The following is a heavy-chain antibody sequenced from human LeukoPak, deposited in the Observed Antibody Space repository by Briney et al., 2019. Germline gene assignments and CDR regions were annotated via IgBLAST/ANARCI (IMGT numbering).Heavy chain of an antibody. J-gene: IGHJ5*02. D-gene: IGHD4-11*01. CDR1: GFTFSPYW. CDR2: IKQDGSEK. CDR3: ARMGWSYSDYARDWFDP. Sequence: QPGGSLRLSCVASGFTFSPYWMSWVRQAPGEGLEWVANIKQDGSEKYYVDSVRGRFTISRDNAKNSLHLQMSNLRVEDTAVYYCARMGWSYSDYARDWFDPWGQGTLVTVSS. V-gene: IGHV3-7*05.